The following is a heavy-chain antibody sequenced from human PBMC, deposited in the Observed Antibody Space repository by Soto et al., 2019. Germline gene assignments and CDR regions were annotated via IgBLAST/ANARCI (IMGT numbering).Heavy chain of an antibody. V-gene: IGHV4-59*01. CDR1: GGSISSYY. CDR2: IYYSGST. J-gene: IGHJ5*02. D-gene: IGHD3-10*01. CDR3: AREMYYYGSGTSGWFDP. Sequence: SETLSLTCTVSGGSISSYYWSWIRQPPGKGLEWIGYIYYSGSTNYNPSLKSRVTISVDTSKNQFSLKLSSVTAADTAVYYCAREMYYYGSGTSGWFDPWGHGTLVTVSS.